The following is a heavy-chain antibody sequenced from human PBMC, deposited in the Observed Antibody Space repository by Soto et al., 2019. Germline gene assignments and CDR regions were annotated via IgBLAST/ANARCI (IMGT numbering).Heavy chain of an antibody. V-gene: IGHV1-18*03. Sequence: GASVKVSCKASGYTFTSYGISWVRQAPGQGLEWMGWISAYNGNTNYAQKLQGRVTMTTDTSTSTAYMELRSLRSDDMAVYYCARDFIPPPEVVPAARADFWSGSYYYGMDVWGQGTKVTVSS. J-gene: IGHJ6*02. D-gene: IGHD3-3*01. CDR3: ARDFIPPPEVVPAARADFWSGSYYYGMDV. CDR2: ISAYNGNT. CDR1: GYTFTSYG.